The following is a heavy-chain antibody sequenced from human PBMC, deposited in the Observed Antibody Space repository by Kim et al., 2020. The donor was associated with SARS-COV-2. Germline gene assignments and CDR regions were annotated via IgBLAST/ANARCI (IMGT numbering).Heavy chain of an antibody. D-gene: IGHD3-16*01. Sequence: GGSLRLSCEASGFTFSTHYISWVRQAPGKGLEWVANITVDASVESYADTVTGRFTISRDNARNSLYLQMNNLRVEDTAVYYCARGRGFDNGGQGTLGT. CDR3: ARGRGFDN. CDR1: GFTFSTHY. CDR2: ITVDASVE. J-gene: IGHJ4*02. V-gene: IGHV3-7*01.